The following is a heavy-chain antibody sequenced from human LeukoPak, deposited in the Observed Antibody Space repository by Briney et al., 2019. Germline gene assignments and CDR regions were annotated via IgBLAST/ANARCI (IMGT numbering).Heavy chain of an antibody. CDR3: AREIKGAGMDV. V-gene: IGHV4-4*07. CDR1: GGSISSYY. CDR2: IYSSGST. J-gene: IGHJ6*02. Sequence: SETLSLTCTVSGGSISSYYWSWIRQPAGKGLEWIGRIYSSGSTNDNPSLKSRVTMSVDTSKNQFSLRVSSVTAADTAVYYCAREIKGAGMDVWGQGTTVIVSS.